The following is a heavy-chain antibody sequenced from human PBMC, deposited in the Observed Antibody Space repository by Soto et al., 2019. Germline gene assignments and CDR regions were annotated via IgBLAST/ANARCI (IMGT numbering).Heavy chain of an antibody. CDR1: GGSISSSNW. D-gene: IGHD3-22*01. J-gene: IGHJ6*02. CDR3: ARDARSGSGYYGLYYYYGMDV. V-gene: IGHV4-4*02. CDR2: IYHSGST. Sequence: TSETLSLTCAVSGGSISSSNWWSWVRQPPGKGLEWIGEIYHSGSTNYNPSLRSRVTISVDKSKNQFSLKLSSVTAADTAVYYCARDARSGSGYYGLYYYYGMDVWGQGTTVTVSS.